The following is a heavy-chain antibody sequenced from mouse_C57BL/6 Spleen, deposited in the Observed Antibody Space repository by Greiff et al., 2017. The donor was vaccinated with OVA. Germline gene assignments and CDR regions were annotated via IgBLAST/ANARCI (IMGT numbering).Heavy chain of an antibody. D-gene: IGHD3-2*02. CDR1: GYTFTDYN. V-gene: IGHV1-22*01. CDR2: INPNNGGT. CDR3: AREATSWYFDV. J-gene: IGHJ1*03. Sequence: VQLKQSGPELVKPGASVKMSCKASGYTFTDYNMHWVKQSHGKSLEWIGYINPNNGGTSYNQKFKGKATLTVNKSSSTAYMELRSLTSEDSAVYYCAREATSWYFDVWGTGTTVTVSS.